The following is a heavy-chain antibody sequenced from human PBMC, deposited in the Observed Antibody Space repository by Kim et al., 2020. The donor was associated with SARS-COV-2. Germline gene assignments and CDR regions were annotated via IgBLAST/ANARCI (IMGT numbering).Heavy chain of an antibody. J-gene: IGHJ4*02. CDR2: IYYSGST. V-gene: IGHV4-39*01. CDR3: GSWRNMVRGDY. CDR1: GGSISSSSYY. Sequence: SETLSLTCTVSGGSISSSSYYWGWIRQPPGKGLEWIGSIYYSGSTYCNPSLKSRVTISVDTSKNQFSLKLRSVTAADTAVYYCGSWRNMVRGDYWGQGIRVTVSS. D-gene: IGHD3-10*01.